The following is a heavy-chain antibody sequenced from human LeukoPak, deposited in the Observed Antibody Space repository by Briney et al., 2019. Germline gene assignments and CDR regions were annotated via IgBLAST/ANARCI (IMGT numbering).Heavy chain of an antibody. Sequence: GGSLRLSCAASGFSFSNYAMHWVRQAPGKGLEYVSAISTNGGHTYYADSVQGRFTISRDDSKNTLYLQMSSLRAEDTALYYCVKDLLGYCSSTSCYATGPFDYWGQGTLVTVSS. J-gene: IGHJ4*02. D-gene: IGHD2-2*01. CDR1: GFSFSNYA. CDR2: ISTNGGHT. CDR3: VKDLLGYCSSTSCYATGPFDY. V-gene: IGHV3-64D*09.